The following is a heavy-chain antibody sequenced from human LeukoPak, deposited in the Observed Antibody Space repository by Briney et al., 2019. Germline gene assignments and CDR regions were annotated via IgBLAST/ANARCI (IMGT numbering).Heavy chain of an antibody. CDR2: INHSGST. D-gene: IGHD6-13*01. Sequence: SETLSLTCAVYGGSFSGYYWSWIRQPPGKGLEWIGEINHSGSTNYNPSLKSRVTISVDTSKNQFSLKLSSVTAADTAVYYCAREDSSGWSTDYWGQGTLVTVSS. V-gene: IGHV4-34*01. CDR3: AREDSSGWSTDY. J-gene: IGHJ4*02. CDR1: GGSFSGYY.